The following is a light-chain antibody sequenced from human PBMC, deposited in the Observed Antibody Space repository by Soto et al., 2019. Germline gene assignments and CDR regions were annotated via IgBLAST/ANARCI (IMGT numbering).Light chain of an antibody. Sequence: DVQMTQSPSSLSASVGDRVTITCRASQDINNYLAWFQQKPGQAPKSLIYAASSLQSGVPSNFSGSGSGTDFTLTISSLQPEDFATYYCQQYQNYPVTFGGGTKVEI. V-gene: IGKV1-16*02. CDR1: QDINNY. CDR3: QQYQNYPVT. J-gene: IGKJ4*01. CDR2: AAS.